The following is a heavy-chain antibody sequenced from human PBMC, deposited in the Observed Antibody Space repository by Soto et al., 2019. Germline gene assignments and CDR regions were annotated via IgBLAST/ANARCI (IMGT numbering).Heavy chain of an antibody. D-gene: IGHD5-18*01. V-gene: IGHV3-43*01. CDR1: GFTFDDYT. Sequence: EVQLVESGGVVVQPGGSLRLSCAASGFTFDDYTMHWVRQAPGKGLEWVSLISWDGGSTYYADSVKGRFTISRDNSKNSLYLQMNSLRTEDTALYYCAKERLRGYSYGYHDAFDIWGQGTMVTVSS. CDR2: ISWDGGST. CDR3: AKERLRGYSYGYHDAFDI. J-gene: IGHJ3*02.